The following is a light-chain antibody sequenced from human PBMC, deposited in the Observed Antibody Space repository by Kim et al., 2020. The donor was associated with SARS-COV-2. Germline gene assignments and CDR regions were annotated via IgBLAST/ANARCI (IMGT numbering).Light chain of an antibody. CDR3: QQYNNWPPLT. J-gene: IGKJ4*01. Sequence: SPGESATLSCRASQSVSSNLAWYQPKPGQAPRLLIYSASTRATGIPARFSGSGSGTEFTLTISSLQSEDFAVYYCQQYNNWPPLTFGGGTKVDIK. CDR1: QSVSSN. V-gene: IGKV3-15*01. CDR2: SAS.